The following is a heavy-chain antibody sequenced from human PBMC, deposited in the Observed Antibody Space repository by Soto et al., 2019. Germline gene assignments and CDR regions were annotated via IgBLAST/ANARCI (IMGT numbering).Heavy chain of an antibody. Sequence: PSDTLSLTCAVYGGSFSGYYWSWIRQPPGKGLEWIGEINHSGSTNYNPSLKSRVTISVDTSKNQFSLKLSSVTAADTAVYYCARGLRGYQLLFRWFDPWGQGTLVTVSS. D-gene: IGHD2-2*01. CDR1: GGSFSGYY. CDR3: ARGLRGYQLLFRWFDP. CDR2: INHSGST. V-gene: IGHV4-34*01. J-gene: IGHJ5*02.